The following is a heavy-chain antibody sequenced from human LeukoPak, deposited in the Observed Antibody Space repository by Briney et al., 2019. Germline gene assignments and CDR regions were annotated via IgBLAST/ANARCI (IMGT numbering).Heavy chain of an antibody. CDR3: AKVGNGSYADYYFDY. CDR2: ISGSGGST. Sequence: GGSLRLSCVASEFTFSSYVMSWVRQAPGKGLEWVSGISGSGGSTYYADSVKGRFTISRDNSKNTLYLQMNSLRAEDTAVYYCAKVGNGSYADYYFDYWGQGTLVTVSS. J-gene: IGHJ4*02. V-gene: IGHV3-23*01. D-gene: IGHD3-16*01. CDR1: EFTFSSYV.